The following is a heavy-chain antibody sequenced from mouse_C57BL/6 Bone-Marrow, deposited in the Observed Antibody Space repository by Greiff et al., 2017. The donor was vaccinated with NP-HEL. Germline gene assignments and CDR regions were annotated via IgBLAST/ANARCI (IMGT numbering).Heavy chain of an antibody. Sequence: QVQLKESGAELVKPGASVKLSCKASGYTFTEYTIHWVKQRSGQGLEWIGWFYPGSGSIKYNEKFKDKATLTADKSSSTVYMELSRLTSEDSAVYFCARHEAGYGYDLYAMDYWGQGTSVTVSS. D-gene: IGHD2-2*01. CDR1: GYTFTEYT. J-gene: IGHJ4*01. CDR3: ARHEAGYGYDLYAMDY. V-gene: IGHV1-62-2*01. CDR2: FYPGSGSI.